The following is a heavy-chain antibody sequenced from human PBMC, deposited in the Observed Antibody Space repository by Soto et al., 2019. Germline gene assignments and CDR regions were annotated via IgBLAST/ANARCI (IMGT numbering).Heavy chain of an antibody. V-gene: IGHV3-7*03. Sequence: LRLSCAASGFTFSSYWMSWVRQAPGKGLEWVANIKQDGSEKYYVDSVKGRFTISRDNAKNSLYLQMTSVRVDDTAVYFCAGDVSSEYASILDVWGRGARVTVSS. D-gene: IGHD3-3*01. J-gene: IGHJ4*02. CDR3: AGDVSSEYASILDV. CDR2: IKQDGSEK. CDR1: GFTFSSYW.